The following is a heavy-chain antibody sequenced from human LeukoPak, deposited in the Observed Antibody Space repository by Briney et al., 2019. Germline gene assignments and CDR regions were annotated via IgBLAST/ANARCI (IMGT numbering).Heavy chain of an antibody. J-gene: IGHJ3*02. V-gene: IGHV1-2*02. CDR3: ARGPRITIFGVVMANDAFDI. CDR1: GYTFTDYF. D-gene: IGHD3-3*01. Sequence: ASVKVSCKASGYTFTDYFMNWVRQAPGQGLEWMGWINPKSGGTVYAQKFQGRVTMTRDTARSTAYMELSTLRFDATVVYYCARGPRITIFGVVMANDAFDIWGQGTMVTVSS. CDR2: INPKSGGT.